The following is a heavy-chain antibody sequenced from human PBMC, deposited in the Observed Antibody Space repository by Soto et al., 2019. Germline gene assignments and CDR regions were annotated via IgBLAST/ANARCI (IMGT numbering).Heavy chain of an antibody. CDR2: IYYSGST. CDR1: GGSISSYY. D-gene: IGHD6-19*01. J-gene: IGHJ4*02. CDR3: ASRKMYSSGFDY. Sequence: PSETLSLTCTVSGGSISSYYWSWIRQPPGKGLEWIGYIYYSGSTNYNPSLKSRVTISVDTSKNQFSLKLSSVTVADTAVYYCASRKMYSSGFDYWGQGTLVTVSS. V-gene: IGHV4-59*08.